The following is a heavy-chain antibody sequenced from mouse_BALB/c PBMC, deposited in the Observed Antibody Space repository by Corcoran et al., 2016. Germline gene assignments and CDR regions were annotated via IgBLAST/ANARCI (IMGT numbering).Heavy chain of an antibody. V-gene: IGHV1S136*01. CDR1: GSPFTSYV. CDR2: INPYNDGT. CDR3: TSGVYYDYDGVLLAD. Sequence: EVQLQQSGPELVKPGASVKMSCKASGSPFTSYVMHWVKQKPGQGLEWIGYINPYNDGTKYNEQFKGKATLTSDKSSSTAYMELSSLTSEYSAGYYCTSGVYYDYDGVLLADWGQGTLVTVSA. J-gene: IGHJ3*01. D-gene: IGHD2-4*01.